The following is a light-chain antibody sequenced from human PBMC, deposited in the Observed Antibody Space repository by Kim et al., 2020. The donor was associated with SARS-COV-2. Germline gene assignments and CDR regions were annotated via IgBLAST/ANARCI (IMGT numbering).Light chain of an antibody. J-gene: IGLJ2*01. CDR2: DNN. Sequence: GQKVTSSCSGSKSNIGNNYVSWYQQLPGTAPKLLIYDNNKRHSGIPDRFSGSKSRTSATLGITGLQTGDEAEYYCGTWDNSLNGVVFGGGTQLTVL. CDR1: KSNIGNNY. V-gene: IGLV1-51*01. CDR3: GTWDNSLNGVV.